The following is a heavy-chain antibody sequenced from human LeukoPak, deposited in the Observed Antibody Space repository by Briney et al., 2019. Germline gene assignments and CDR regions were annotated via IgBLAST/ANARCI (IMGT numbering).Heavy chain of an antibody. D-gene: IGHD3-22*01. CDR2: ISSSGSTI. V-gene: IGHV3-11*01. J-gene: IGHJ3*02. CDR3: ARALHYYDSSGYFDAFDI. CDR1: GFTFSDYY. Sequence: GGSLRLSCAASGFTFSDYYMSWIRQAPGKGLEWVSYISSSGSTIYYADSVKGRFTISRDNAKNSLYLQMNSLRAEDTAVYYCARALHYYDSSGYFDAFDIWGQGTMVTVSS.